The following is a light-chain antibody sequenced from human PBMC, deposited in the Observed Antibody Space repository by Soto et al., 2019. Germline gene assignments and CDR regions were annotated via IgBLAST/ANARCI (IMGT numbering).Light chain of an antibody. Sequence: EILLTQSPGTLSLSPGERATLSCRASQSVSSSYLAWYQQKPGQAPRLLIYGASSRATGIPDRFSGSGSGTNFTLTISRLEPEDFAVYYWQQYCNSLRAFGQGTKVEIK. CDR1: QSVSSSY. CDR3: QQYCNSLRA. J-gene: IGKJ1*01. V-gene: IGKV3-20*01. CDR2: GAS.